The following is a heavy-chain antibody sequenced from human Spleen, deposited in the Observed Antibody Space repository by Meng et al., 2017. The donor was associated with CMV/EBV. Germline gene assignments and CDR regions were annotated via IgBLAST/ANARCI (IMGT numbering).Heavy chain of an antibody. CDR2: IYWNDDK. CDR1: GLSLSTNGVG. V-gene: IGHV2-5*01. Sequence: SGLSLSTNGVGVGWLRQPPGKALEWLALIYWNDDKRYTSSLKTRLTITKDTSKNQVVLTMTNMDPVDTGTYYCAHRVWGSGRAFDIWGQGTMVTVSS. CDR3: AHRVWGSGRAFDI. D-gene: IGHD3-16*01. J-gene: IGHJ3*02.